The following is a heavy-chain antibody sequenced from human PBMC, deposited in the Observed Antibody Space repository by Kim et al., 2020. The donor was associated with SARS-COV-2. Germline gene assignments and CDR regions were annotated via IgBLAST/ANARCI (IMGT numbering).Heavy chain of an antibody. V-gene: IGHV4-59*08. D-gene: IGHD3-9*01. CDR1: GGFINSYS. J-gene: IGHJ3*02. Sequence: SETLSLTCTVSGGFINSYSWSWIRHPPGKGLEWIGNIDYSGSTNSNPSLKSRVTISIDTSKSQVSLKLTSVTAADTAVYYCTTYGGLVKSRLGAFDIWGPGTLVTVSS. CDR2: IDYSGST. CDR3: TTYGGLVKSRLGAFDI.